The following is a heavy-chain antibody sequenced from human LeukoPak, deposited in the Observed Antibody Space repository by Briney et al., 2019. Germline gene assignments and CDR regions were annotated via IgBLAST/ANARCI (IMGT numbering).Heavy chain of an antibody. CDR1: GGSISSSGYY. Sequence: SETLSLTCTVSGGSISSSGYYWSWIRQPAGKGLEWIGRIYTSGSTNYNPSLKSRLTISVDTSENQFSLKLSSVTAADTAIYYCATYYYDSSDYQDYWGQGTLVTVSS. CDR3: ATYYYDSSDYQDY. J-gene: IGHJ4*02. CDR2: IYTSGST. D-gene: IGHD3-22*01. V-gene: IGHV4-61*02.